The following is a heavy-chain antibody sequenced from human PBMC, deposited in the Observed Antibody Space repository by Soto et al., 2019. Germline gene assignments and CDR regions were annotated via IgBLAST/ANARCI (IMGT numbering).Heavy chain of an antibody. J-gene: IGHJ4*02. Sequence: SETLSLTCTVSGGSISSYYWSWIRQPPGKGLEWIGYIYYSGSTNYNPSLKSRVTISVDTSKNQFSLKLSSVTAADTAVYYCARFYGSNYYFDYWGQGTLVTVSS. V-gene: IGHV4-59*01. CDR2: IYYSGST. CDR3: ARFYGSNYYFDY. D-gene: IGHD4-4*01. CDR1: GGSISSYY.